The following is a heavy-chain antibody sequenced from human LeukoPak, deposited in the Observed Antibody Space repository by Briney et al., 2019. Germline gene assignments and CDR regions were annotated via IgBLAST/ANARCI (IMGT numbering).Heavy chain of an antibody. D-gene: IGHD2-21*02. Sequence: GGSLRLSCAASGFTFTTYWMSWIRQAPGKGLEWVANISQDGTDKYYVDSVKGRFTFSRDNAQNSLYLQMSSLRVEDTAVYYCATSILAYCGGDCYSAPFDYWGQGALVTVSS. V-gene: IGHV3-7*03. CDR3: ATSILAYCGGDCYSAPFDY. CDR2: ISQDGTDK. CDR1: GFTFTTYW. J-gene: IGHJ4*02.